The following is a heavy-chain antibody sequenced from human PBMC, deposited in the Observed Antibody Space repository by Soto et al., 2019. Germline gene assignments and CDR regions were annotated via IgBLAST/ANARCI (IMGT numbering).Heavy chain of an antibody. J-gene: IGHJ4*02. CDR2: IKQDGSEK. CDR3: ATDTPNIAVAGTFDY. D-gene: IGHD6-19*01. V-gene: IGHV3-7*04. CDR1: GFTFSSYW. Sequence: GGSLRLSCAASGFTFSSYWMSWVRQAPGKGLEWVANIKQDGSEKYYVDSVKGRFTISRDNAKNSLYLQMNSLRAEDTAVYYCATDTPNIAVAGTFDYWGQGTLVTVSS.